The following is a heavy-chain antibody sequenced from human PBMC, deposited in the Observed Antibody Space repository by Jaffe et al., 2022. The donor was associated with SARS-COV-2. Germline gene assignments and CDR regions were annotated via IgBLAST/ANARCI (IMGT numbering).Heavy chain of an antibody. CDR1: GYTFTSYA. D-gene: IGHD3-10*01. CDR3: ARVYYYGSGNYYNGAFDI. Sequence: QVQLVQSGAEVKKPGASVKVSCKASGYTFTSYAMHWVRQAPGQRLEWMGWINAGNGNTKHSQKFQGRVTITRDTSASTAYMELSSLRSEDTAVYYCARVYYYGSGNYYNGAFDIWGQGTMVTVSS. CDR2: INAGNGNT. V-gene: IGHV1-3*01. J-gene: IGHJ3*02.